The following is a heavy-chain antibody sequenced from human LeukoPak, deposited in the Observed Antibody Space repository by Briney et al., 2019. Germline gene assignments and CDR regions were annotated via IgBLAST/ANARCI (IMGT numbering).Heavy chain of an antibody. D-gene: IGHD3-10*01. CDR2: IHYSGAI. Sequence: SETLSLTCSVSGGSISSYYWSWIRQPPGKGLEWIAHIHYSGAIKYNPSLKSRVSMSVDTSKNQFSLRLSSVTAADTAVYYCARYGSGAYALDVWGQGTMVTVSS. J-gene: IGHJ3*01. CDR1: GGSISSYY. V-gene: IGHV4-59*08. CDR3: ARYGSGAYALDV.